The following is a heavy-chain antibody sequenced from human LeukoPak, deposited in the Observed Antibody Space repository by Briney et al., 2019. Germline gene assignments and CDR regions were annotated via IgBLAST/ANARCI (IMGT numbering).Heavy chain of an antibody. CDR1: GFTFSSYT. D-gene: IGHD7-27*01. Sequence: GGSLRLSCAASGFTFSSYTMNWVRQAPGKGLEWLSGVSPPGGGTYYADSVKGRFTISRDDSKNTLSLQMNSLRVEDTAVYYCARDLAWGAFVYWGQGTLVTVSS. CDR3: ARDLAWGAFVY. J-gene: IGHJ4*02. CDR2: VSPPGGGT. V-gene: IGHV3-23*01.